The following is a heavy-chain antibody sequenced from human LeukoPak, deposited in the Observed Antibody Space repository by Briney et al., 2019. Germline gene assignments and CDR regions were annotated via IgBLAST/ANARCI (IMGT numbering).Heavy chain of an antibody. CDR1: GFTFSSYA. Sequence: GGSLRLSCAASGFTFSSYAMSWVRQAPGKGLEWVSAISGSGGGAYYADSVKGRFTISRDNSKNTLYLQMNSLRAEDTAVYYCAKIPRGDIVVVSSYSGPRLAYYFDYWGQGTLVTVSS. V-gene: IGHV3-23*01. CDR2: ISGSGGGA. J-gene: IGHJ4*02. D-gene: IGHD2-15*01. CDR3: AKIPRGDIVVVSSYSGPRLAYYFDY.